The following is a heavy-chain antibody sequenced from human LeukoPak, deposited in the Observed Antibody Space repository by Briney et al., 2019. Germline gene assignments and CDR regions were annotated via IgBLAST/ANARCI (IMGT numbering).Heavy chain of an antibody. D-gene: IGHD6-19*01. Sequence: GGSVRLSCAASGFTFSSYGMHWVRQAPGKGLEWVAVISYDGSNKYYPDSVKGRFTMSRENAKNSLHLQMNSLRAGDTAVYYCARAVAGTHWLDPWGQGTLVTVSS. J-gene: IGHJ5*02. V-gene: IGHV3-30*03. CDR1: GFTFSSYG. CDR3: ARAVAGTHWLDP. CDR2: ISYDGSNK.